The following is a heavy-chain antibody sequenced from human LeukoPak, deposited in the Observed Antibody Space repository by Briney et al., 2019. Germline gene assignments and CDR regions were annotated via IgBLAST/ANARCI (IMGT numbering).Heavy chain of an antibody. V-gene: IGHV3-11*06. Sequence: GGSLRLSCSASGFTFIDYYVGWIRPAPGKGLEWVSYISSSSSYTNYAASVKGRFTISRDNAKNSLYLQMDSLRAEDTAVYYCARDLNWNDGYGYWGRGTLVTVSS. D-gene: IGHD1-1*01. CDR2: ISSSSSYT. CDR3: ARDLNWNDGYGY. J-gene: IGHJ4*02. CDR1: GFTFIDYY.